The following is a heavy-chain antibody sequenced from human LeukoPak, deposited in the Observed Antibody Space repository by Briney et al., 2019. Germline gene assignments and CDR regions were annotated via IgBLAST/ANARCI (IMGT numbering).Heavy chain of an antibody. V-gene: IGHV4-34*01. D-gene: IGHD1-26*01. CDR1: GGSFSGYY. J-gene: IGHJ4*02. CDR2: INHSGST. CDR3: ARDPGSGSYYDY. Sequence: SETLSLTCAVYGGSFSGYYWSWIRQPPGKGLEWIGEINHSGSTNYNPSLKSRVTISVDTSKNQFSLKLSSVTAADTAVYYCARDPGSGSYYDYWGQGTLVTVSS.